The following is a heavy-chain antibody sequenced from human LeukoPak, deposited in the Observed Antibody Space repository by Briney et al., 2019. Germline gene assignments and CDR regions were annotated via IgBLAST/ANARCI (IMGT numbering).Heavy chain of an antibody. J-gene: IGHJ6*03. D-gene: IGHD2-2*01. CDR1: GFTFSSYA. V-gene: IGHV3-23*01. CDR3: ANYLGDIVVVPAAPSPHLGYYYYYMDV. CDR2: ISGSGGST. Sequence: GGSLRLSCAASGFTFSSYAMSWVRQAPGKGLEWVSAISGSGGSTYYADSVKGRFTISRDNSKNTLYLQMNSLRAEDTAVYYCANYLGDIVVVPAAPSPHLGYYYYYMDVWGKGTTVTVSS.